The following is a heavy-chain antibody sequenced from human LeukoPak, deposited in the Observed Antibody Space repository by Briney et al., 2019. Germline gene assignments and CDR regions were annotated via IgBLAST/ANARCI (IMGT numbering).Heavy chain of an antibody. CDR1: GFTFSSYS. CDR3: AREGQQLVIQPNWFDP. D-gene: IGHD6-13*01. V-gene: IGHV3-48*01. CDR2: ISSSSSTK. J-gene: IGHJ5*02. Sequence: GGSLRVSCAASGFTFSSYSMNCVRQAPGEGLEWVSYISSSSSTKYYADSVQGRFTISRDNAKNSLYLQMNSLRAEDTAVYYCAREGQQLVIQPNWFDPWGQGTLVTVSS.